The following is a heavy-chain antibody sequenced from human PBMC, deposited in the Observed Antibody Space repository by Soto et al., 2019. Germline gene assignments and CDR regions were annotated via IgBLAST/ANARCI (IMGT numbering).Heavy chain of an antibody. CDR1: GGSISSYY. J-gene: IGHJ5*02. Sequence: SETLSLTCTVSGGSISSYYWSWIRQPPGKGLEWIGYIYYSGSTNYNPSLKSRVTISVDTSKNQFSLKLSSVTAADTAVYYCASERGSFRNWFDPWSQGTLVTISS. CDR3: ASERGSFRNWFDP. D-gene: IGHD3-16*01. CDR2: IYYSGST. V-gene: IGHV4-59*01.